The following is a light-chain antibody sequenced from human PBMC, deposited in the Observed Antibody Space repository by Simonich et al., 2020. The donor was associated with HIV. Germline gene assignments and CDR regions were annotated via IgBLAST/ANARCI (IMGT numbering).Light chain of an antibody. J-gene: IGKJ1*01. CDR1: QSLLHSDGKTY. CDR2: EVS. V-gene: IGKV2-29*02. Sequence: DIVMTQTPLSLSVTPGQPASISCKSSQSLLHSDGKTYLYWYLQKPGQSPQRLMYEVSGRFSGVPDRFSGSGSGTDFTLKISRVEAEDVGVYYCMEGTHLKTFGQGTKVEIK. CDR3: MEGTHLKT.